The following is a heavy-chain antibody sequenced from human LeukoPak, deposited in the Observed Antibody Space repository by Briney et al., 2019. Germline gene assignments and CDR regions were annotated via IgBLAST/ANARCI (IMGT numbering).Heavy chain of an antibody. CDR1: GFSVSSNY. Sequence: GGSLRLSCAASGFSVSSNYMSWVRQAPGKGLEWVSVIYTSGSTYYADSGKGRFTISRDNSKNTLYLQMNSLRAEDTAVYYCASPSEYSDYGWPLFDYWGQGTLVTVSS. J-gene: IGHJ4*02. CDR2: IYTSGST. V-gene: IGHV3-53*01. D-gene: IGHD5-12*01. CDR3: ASPSEYSDYGWPLFDY.